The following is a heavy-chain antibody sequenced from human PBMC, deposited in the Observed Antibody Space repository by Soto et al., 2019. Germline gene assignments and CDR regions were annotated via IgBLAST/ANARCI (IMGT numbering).Heavy chain of an antibody. V-gene: IGHV4-34*01. J-gene: IGHJ5*02. D-gene: IGHD3-10*01. CDR2: INHSGST. CDR3: ARGRAYYYGSGSRYFAP. Sequence: SETLSLTCAVYGGSFSGYYWSWIRQPPGKGLEWIGEINHSGSTNYNPSLKSRVTISVDTSKNQFSLKLSSVTAADTAVYYCARGRAYYYGSGSRYFAPWGQGTLVTVSS. CDR1: GGSFSGYY.